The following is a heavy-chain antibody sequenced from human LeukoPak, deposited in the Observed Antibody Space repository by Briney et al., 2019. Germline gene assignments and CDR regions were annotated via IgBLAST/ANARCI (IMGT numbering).Heavy chain of an antibody. D-gene: IGHD1-14*01. V-gene: IGHV3-11*01. CDR1: GFTFSDYY. CDR2: ISSSGSTI. Sequence: GGSLRLSCAASGFTFSDYYMSRIPQAPGKGLEWVSYISSSGSTIYYADSVKGRFTISRDNAKNSLYLQMNSLRAEDTAVYYCAREGPTGNLDYWGQGTLVTVSS. J-gene: IGHJ4*02. CDR3: AREGPTGNLDY.